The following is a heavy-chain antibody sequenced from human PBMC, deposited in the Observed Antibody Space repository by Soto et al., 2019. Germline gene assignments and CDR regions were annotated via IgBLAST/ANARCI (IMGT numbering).Heavy chain of an antibody. CDR3: AKRRGITGTALYFDY. J-gene: IGHJ4*02. CDR2: ISGSGGST. CDR1: GFTFSSYA. Sequence: EVQLLESGGGLVQPGGSLRLSCAASGFTFSSYAMSWVRQAPGKGLEWVSAISGSGGSTYYADSVKGRFTISSDNSKNTLYLQMNSLRAEDTAVYYCAKRRGITGTALYFDYGGQGTLFTVSS. D-gene: IGHD1-20*01. V-gene: IGHV3-23*01.